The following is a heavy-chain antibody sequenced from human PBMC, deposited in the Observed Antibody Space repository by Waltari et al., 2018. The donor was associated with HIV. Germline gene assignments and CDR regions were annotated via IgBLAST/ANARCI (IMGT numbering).Heavy chain of an antibody. V-gene: IGHV3-15*01. CDR3: TIRTIFGALQH. CDR1: GFTFSNAW. D-gene: IGHD3-3*01. J-gene: IGHJ1*01. Sequence: EVQLVESGGGLVKPGGSLRLSCAASGFTFSNAWMSWVRQAPGKGLEWVGSIKSKTDGGTTDYAAPVKGRFTISRDDSKNTLYLQMNSLKTEDTAVYYCTIRTIFGALQHWGQGTLVTVSS. CDR2: IKSKTDGGTT.